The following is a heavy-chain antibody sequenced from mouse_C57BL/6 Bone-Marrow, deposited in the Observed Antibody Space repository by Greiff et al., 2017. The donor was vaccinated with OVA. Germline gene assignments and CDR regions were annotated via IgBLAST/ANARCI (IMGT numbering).Heavy chain of an antibody. Sequence: EVQVVESGGGLVQPGGSLKLSCAASGFTFSDYGMAWVRQAPRKGPEWVAFISNLAYSIYYADTVTGRFTISRENAKSTLYLEMSSLRSEDTAMYYCARIYGSYWYFDVWGTGTTVTVSS. J-gene: IGHJ1*03. V-gene: IGHV5-15*01. D-gene: IGHD2-2*01. CDR1: GFTFSDYG. CDR3: ARIYGSYWYFDV. CDR2: ISNLAYSI.